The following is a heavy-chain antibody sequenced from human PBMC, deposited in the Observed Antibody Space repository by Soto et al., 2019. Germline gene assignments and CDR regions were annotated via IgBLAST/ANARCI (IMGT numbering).Heavy chain of an antibody. D-gene: IGHD3-3*01. Sequence: QITLNESGPTVVRPTETLTLTCRFSGFSLTTSGVGVGWIRQSPGKAPEWLALIYWDDDKRYSASLKSRLTNTKDTSKNQVVLTVSDLDPTATATYYCAHRVLRTVFGLVTTTAIYFDFWGQGTPVAVSS. J-gene: IGHJ4*02. V-gene: IGHV2-5*02. CDR2: IYWDDDK. CDR3: AHRVLRTVFGLVTTTAIYFDF. CDR1: GFSLTTSGVG.